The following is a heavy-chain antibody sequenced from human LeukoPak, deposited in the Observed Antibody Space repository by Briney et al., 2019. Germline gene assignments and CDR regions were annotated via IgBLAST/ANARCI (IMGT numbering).Heavy chain of an antibody. CDR2: MNPNSGNT. CDR3: ARDNGCTSCYPWGYYYYMDV. V-gene: IGHV1-8*03. D-gene: IGHD2-2*01. J-gene: IGHJ6*03. Sequence: GASVKVSCKASGYTFTSYDINWVRQATGQGLEWMGWMNPNSGNTGYAQKFQGRVTITRNTSISTVYMELSSLRSEDTAVYYCARDNGCTSCYPWGYYYYMDVWGKGTTVTISS. CDR1: GYTFTSYD.